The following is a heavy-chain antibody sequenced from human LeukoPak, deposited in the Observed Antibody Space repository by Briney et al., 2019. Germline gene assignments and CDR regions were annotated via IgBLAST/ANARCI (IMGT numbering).Heavy chain of an antibody. D-gene: IGHD2-15*01. J-gene: IGHJ3*02. CDR3: ARDLGVADAFDI. V-gene: IGHV3-48*01. Sequence: GGSLRLSCAASGFTFSSYSMNWVRQAPGKGLEWVSHITASGTAMFYADSVKGRFTISRDNAKNSLYLQMNSLRAEDTAVYYCARDLGVADAFDIWGQGTMVTDSS. CDR1: GFTFSSYS. CDR2: ITASGTAM.